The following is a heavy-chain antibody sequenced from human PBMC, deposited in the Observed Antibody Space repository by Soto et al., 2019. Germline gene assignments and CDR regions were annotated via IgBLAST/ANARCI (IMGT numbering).Heavy chain of an antibody. Sequence: PSETLSLTCTVSGGSISSSSYYWGWIRQPPGKGLEWIGSIYYSGSTNYNPSLKSRVTISVDTSKNQFSLKLSSVTAADTAVYYCARAQLDYDFWSGYRSNKNWFDPWGQGTLVTVSS. J-gene: IGHJ5*02. V-gene: IGHV4-39*07. CDR2: IYYSGST. D-gene: IGHD3-3*01. CDR3: ARAQLDYDFWSGYRSNKNWFDP. CDR1: GGSISSSSYY.